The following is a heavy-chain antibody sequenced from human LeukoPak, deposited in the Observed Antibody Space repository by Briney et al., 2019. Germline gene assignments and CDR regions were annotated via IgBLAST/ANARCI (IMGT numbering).Heavy chain of an antibody. Sequence: SETLSLTCNVSGGSIIKYYWNWIRQPPGKGQEWIGYPYYNGFTNYNPSLKSRVTISVDTSKNQFSLNVNSVTAADSAVYYCARMRLGVSSDFDYWGPGTLVTVSS. D-gene: IGHD3-9*01. CDR1: GGSIIKYY. V-gene: IGHV4-59*01. J-gene: IGHJ4*02. CDR3: ARMRLGVSSDFDY. CDR2: PYYNGFT.